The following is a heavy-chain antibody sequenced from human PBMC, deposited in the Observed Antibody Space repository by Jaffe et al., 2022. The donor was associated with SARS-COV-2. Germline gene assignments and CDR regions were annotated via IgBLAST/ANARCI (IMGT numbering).Heavy chain of an antibody. D-gene: IGHD1-7*01. CDR1: GGSISSSSYY. Sequence: QLQLQESGPGLVKPSETLSLTCTVSGGSISSSSYYWGWIRQPPGKGLEWIGSIYYSGSTYYNPSLKSRVTISVDTSKNQFSLKLSSVTAADTAVYYCARRGITGTTGFDYWGQGTLVTVSS. J-gene: IGHJ4*02. V-gene: IGHV4-39*01. CDR3: ARRGITGTTGFDY. CDR2: IYYSGST.